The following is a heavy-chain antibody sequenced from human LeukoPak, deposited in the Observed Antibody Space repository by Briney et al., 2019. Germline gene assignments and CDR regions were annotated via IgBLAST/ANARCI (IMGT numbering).Heavy chain of an antibody. CDR3: ARGPRGYSSSWKWSLDYYYYYYMDV. CDR1: GGSISSSSYY. CDR2: INHSGST. J-gene: IGHJ6*03. Sequence: PSETLSLTCTVSGGSISSSSYYWSWIRQPPGKGLEWIGEINHSGSTNYNPSLKSRVTISVDTSKNQFSLKLSSVTAADTAVYYCARGPRGYSSSWKWSLDYYYYYYMDVWGKGTTVTVSS. V-gene: IGHV4-39*07. D-gene: IGHD6-13*01.